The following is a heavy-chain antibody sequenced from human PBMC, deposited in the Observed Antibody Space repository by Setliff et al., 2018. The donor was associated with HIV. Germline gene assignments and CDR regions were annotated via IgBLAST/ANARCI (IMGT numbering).Heavy chain of an antibody. V-gene: IGHV3-74*01. J-gene: IGHJ4*02. D-gene: IGHD3-10*01. CDR1: GFTFSSYE. CDR3: ARDQVANYYGSGIDY. Sequence: GGSLRLSCAASGFTFSSYEMNWVRQAPGKGLVWVSRINSDGSSTSYADSVKGRFTISRDNSKNTLYLQMNSLRAEDTAVYYCARDQVANYYGSGIDYWGQGTLVTVSS. CDR2: INSDGSST.